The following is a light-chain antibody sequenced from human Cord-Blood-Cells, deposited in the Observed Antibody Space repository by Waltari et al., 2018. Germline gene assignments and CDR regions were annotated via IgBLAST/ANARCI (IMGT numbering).Light chain of an antibody. CDR1: QSISSY. V-gene: IGKV1-39*01. CDR3: QQRYSTPLT. CDR2: AAS. Sequence: DIQMTQSPSSLSASVGDRVTITCRASQSISSYLNWYQQKPGKAPKLLIYAASSLQSGVPSRLSGSGSGTDFNLTISSLQPEDFAAYYCQQRYSTPLTFGGGTKVEIK. J-gene: IGKJ4*01.